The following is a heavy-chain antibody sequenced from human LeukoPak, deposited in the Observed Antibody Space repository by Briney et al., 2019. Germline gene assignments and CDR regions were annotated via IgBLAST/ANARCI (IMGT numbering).Heavy chain of an antibody. Sequence: GGSLRLSCAASGFTFSSYGMHWVRQAPGKGLEWVAVISYDGSNKYYADSVKGRFTISRDNSKNTLYMQMNRLRAEDTAVYYCGKEDDSFDSWGQGKMVTVFS. CDR3: GKEDDSFDS. CDR1: GFTFSSYG. J-gene: IGHJ3*02. V-gene: IGHV3-30*18. CDR2: ISYDGSNK.